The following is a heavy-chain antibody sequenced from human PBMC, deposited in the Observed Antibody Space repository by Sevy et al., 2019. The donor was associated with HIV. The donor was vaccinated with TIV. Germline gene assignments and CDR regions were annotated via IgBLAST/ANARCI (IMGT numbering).Heavy chain of an antibody. V-gene: IGHV3-33*08. Sequence: AGSLRLSCAASGFTFSSYVMHWVRQAPGKVLEWVALIWYDGTIKYYADSVKGRFPISRDNSKDTLFLQMNSLTPEDTAVYYCARGGGYCGGDCYSIDYWGQGALVTVSS. D-gene: IGHD2-21*02. CDR2: IWYDGTIK. J-gene: IGHJ4*02. CDR3: ARGGGYCGGDCYSIDY. CDR1: GFTFSSYV.